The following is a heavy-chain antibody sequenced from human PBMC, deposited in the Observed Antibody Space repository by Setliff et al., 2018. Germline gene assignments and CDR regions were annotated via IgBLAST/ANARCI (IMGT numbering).Heavy chain of an antibody. CDR2: IKQDGGKT. D-gene: IGHD3-22*01. CDR1: GFTFSSYW. J-gene: IGHJ4*02. Sequence: PGGSLRLSCVASGFTFSSYWMSWVRQVPGKGLEWVANIKQDGGKTYYVDSVKGRFSISRDNAKNSLYLQMNSLRAEDTAVYYCAKYYSDNSGPRGAFDYWGQGTLVTVSS. V-gene: IGHV3-7*01. CDR3: AKYYSDNSGPRGAFDY.